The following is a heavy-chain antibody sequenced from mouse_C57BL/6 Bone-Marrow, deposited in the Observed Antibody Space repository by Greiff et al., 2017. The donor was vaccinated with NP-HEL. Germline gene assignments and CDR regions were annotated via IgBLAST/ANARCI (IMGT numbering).Heavy chain of an antibody. D-gene: IGHD1-1*01. V-gene: IGHV5-6*02. CDR1: GFTFSSYG. CDR2: ISSGGSYT. CDR3: ARPITTVVARYFDV. J-gene: IGHJ1*03. Sequence: DVKLVESGGDLVKPGGSLKLSCAASGFTFSSYGMSWVRQTPDKRLEWVATISSGGSYTYYPDSVKGRFTISRDNAKNTLYLQMSSLKSEDTAMYYCARPITTVVARYFDVWGTGTTVTVSS.